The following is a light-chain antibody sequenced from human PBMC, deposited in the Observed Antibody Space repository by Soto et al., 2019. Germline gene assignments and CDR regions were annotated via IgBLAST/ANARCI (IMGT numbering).Light chain of an antibody. CDR2: DAS. J-gene: IGKJ4*01. CDR3: QQRCNWPLT. V-gene: IGKV3-11*01. Sequence: EIVLKQSPATLSLSPGERATLSCRASQSVSSYLAWYQQKPGQAPRLLIYDASTRATGIPARFSGSGSVTDFTLTISSLEPEDFAVYYCQQRCNWPLTFGGGTKGEIK. CDR1: QSVSSY.